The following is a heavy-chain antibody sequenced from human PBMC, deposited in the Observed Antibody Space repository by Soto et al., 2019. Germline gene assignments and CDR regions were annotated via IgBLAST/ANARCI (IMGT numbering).Heavy chain of an antibody. CDR2: LSNDGVNG. J-gene: IGHJ4*02. Sequence: QVQVVESGGGVVQHGRSLRLSCAASGFTFSNYAMHWVRLAPGKGLEWVAVLSNDGVNGYYADSVKGRFTISRDNSKNTVYLQMNSLRAEDTAVYYCAKGSAGHYDSGTLLDWGQGTLVTVSS. D-gene: IGHD3-10*01. V-gene: IGHV3-30-3*01. CDR3: AKGSAGHYDSGTLLD. CDR1: GFTFSNYA.